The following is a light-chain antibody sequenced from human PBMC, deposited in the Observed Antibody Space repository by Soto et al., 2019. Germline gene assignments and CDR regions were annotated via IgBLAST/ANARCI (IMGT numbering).Light chain of an antibody. Sequence: DIQMTQSPPSLSASVGDRITFTCRSSQGVSNYLAWYQQKPGRRPKLLIYAASTLQSGVPSRFSGSGSGRDFTLTISSLQPEDVTTYYCQEYNSVPFTFGPGTNVEIK. J-gene: IGKJ3*01. CDR2: AAS. CDR3: QEYNSVPFT. V-gene: IGKV1-27*01. CDR1: QGVSNY.